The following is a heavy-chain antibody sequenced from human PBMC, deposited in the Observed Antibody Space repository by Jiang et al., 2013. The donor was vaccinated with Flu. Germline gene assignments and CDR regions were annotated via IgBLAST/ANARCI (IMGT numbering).Heavy chain of an antibody. Sequence: GSGLVKPSETLSLTCSVSGGSVSGYYWSWIRQPPGKRLEWIGYIYSRGSTNYNPSLKNRVTISVDTSKNQFSLKLTSVTAADTAVYYCARDRKYKWSPGGYFDYWGQGTLVTVSS. CDR1: GGSVSGYY. V-gene: IGHV4-59*02. CDR2: IYSRGST. D-gene: IGHD1-20*01. CDR3: ARDRKYKWSPGGYFDY. J-gene: IGHJ4*02.